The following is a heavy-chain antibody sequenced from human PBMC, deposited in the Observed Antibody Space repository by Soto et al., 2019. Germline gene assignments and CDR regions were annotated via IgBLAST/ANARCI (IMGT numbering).Heavy chain of an antibody. J-gene: IGHJ4*02. Sequence: GGSLRLSCAASGFTFSSYAMSWVRQAPGKGLEWVSAISGSGGSTYYADSVKGRFTISRDNSKNTLYLQMNSLRAEDTAVYYCAKDQWALGSESYYNFLPDYWGQRTLVTVSS. CDR2: ISGSGGST. D-gene: IGHD3-10*01. CDR1: GFTFSSYA. CDR3: AKDQWALGSESYYNFLPDY. V-gene: IGHV3-23*01.